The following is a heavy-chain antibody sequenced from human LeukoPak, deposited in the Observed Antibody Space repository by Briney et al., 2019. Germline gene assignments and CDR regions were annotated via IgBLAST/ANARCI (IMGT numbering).Heavy chain of an antibody. V-gene: IGHV3-23*01. D-gene: IGHD6-19*01. J-gene: IGHJ4*02. CDR3: RGWDY. Sequence: GGSLRLSCAASGFTFNNYAMSWVRQAPGKGLEWVPAISGSGDDTYFADSVKGRFTISRDNSKNTLYLLMNSLRADDTAVYYCRGWDYWGQGALVTVSS. CDR1: GFTFNNYA. CDR2: ISGSGDDT.